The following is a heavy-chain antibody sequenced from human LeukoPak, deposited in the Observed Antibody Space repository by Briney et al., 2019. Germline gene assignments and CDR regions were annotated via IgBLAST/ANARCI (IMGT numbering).Heavy chain of an antibody. Sequence: GGSLRLSCAASGFTFRSYSMNWVRQAPGKGLEWVSSISSSSSYIYYADSVKGRFTISRDNAKNSLYLQMNSLRAEDTAVYYCAREGAVAAPFDYWGQGTLVTVSS. D-gene: IGHD6-19*01. J-gene: IGHJ4*02. V-gene: IGHV3-21*01. CDR3: AREGAVAAPFDY. CDR1: GFTFRSYS. CDR2: ISSSSSYI.